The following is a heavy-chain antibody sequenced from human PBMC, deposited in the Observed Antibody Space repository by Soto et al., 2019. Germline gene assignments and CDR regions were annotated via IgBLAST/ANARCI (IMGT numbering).Heavy chain of an antibody. Sequence: PGGSLRLSCAASGFTFSSYTMHWVRQAPGKGLEWVAVISYDGSNKYYADSVKGRFTISRDNSKNTLYLQMNSLRAEDTAVYYCARSSGYDHPRFDYWGQGSLVTVSS. J-gene: IGHJ4*02. CDR3: ARSSGYDHPRFDY. CDR2: ISYDGSNK. CDR1: GFTFSSYT. V-gene: IGHV3-30-3*01. D-gene: IGHD5-12*01.